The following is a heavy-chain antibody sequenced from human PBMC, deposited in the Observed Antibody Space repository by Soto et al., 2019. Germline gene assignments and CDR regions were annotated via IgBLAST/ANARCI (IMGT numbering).Heavy chain of an antibody. CDR3: ARNGYSSPGENYYYYYCMDV. CDR2: ISSSSSYI. J-gene: IGHJ6*03. D-gene: IGHD6-13*01. CDR1: GFTFSSYS. V-gene: IGHV3-21*01. Sequence: EVQLVESGGGLVKPGGSLRLSCAASGFTFSSYSMNWVRQAPGKGLEWVSSISSSSSYIYYADSVKGRFTISRDNAKNSLYLQMNSLRAEDTAVYYCARNGYSSPGENYYYYYCMDVWGKGTTVTVSS.